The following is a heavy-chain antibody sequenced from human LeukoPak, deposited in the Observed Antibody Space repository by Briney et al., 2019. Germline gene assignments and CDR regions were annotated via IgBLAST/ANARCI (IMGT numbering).Heavy chain of an antibody. CDR3: ARRLNSYGSGSTGSYYYYGMDV. CDR1: GFTFSSYA. D-gene: IGHD3-10*01. J-gene: IGHJ6*02. Sequence: GRSLRLSCAASGFTFSSYAMHWVRQAPGKGLEWVAVISYDGSNKYYADSVKGRFTISRDNSKNTLYLQMNSLRAEDTAVYYCARRLNSYGSGSTGSYYYYGMDVWGQGTTVTVSS. CDR2: ISYDGSNK. V-gene: IGHV3-30*04.